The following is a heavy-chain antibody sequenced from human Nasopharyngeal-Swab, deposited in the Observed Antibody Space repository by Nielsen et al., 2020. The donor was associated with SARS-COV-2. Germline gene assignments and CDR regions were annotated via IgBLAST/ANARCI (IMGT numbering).Heavy chain of an antibody. CDR2: IKSKTDGGTT. Sequence: GESLKISCAASGFTFSGSAMHWVRQASGKGLEWVGRIKSKTDGGTTDYAAPVKGRFTISRDDSKNTLYLQMNSLKTEDTAVYYCTTVEYCSSTSCLFDPWGQGTLVTVSS. V-gene: IGHV3-15*01. CDR1: GFTFSGSA. CDR3: TTVEYCSSTSCLFDP. J-gene: IGHJ5*02. D-gene: IGHD2-2*01.